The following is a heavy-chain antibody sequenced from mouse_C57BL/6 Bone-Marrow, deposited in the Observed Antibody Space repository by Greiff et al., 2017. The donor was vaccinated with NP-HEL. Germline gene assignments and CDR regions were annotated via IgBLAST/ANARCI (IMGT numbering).Heavy chain of an antibody. CDR3: ARVADGSGFFAY. V-gene: IGHV1-39*01. J-gene: IGHJ3*01. D-gene: IGHD3-2*02. Sequence: EVKLMESGPELVKPGASVKISCKASGYSFTDYNMNWVKQSNGKSLEWIGVINPNYGTTSYNQKFKGKATLTVDQSSSTAYMQLNSLTSEDSAVYYCARVADGSGFFAYWGQGTLVTVSA. CDR1: GYSFTDYN. CDR2: INPNYGTT.